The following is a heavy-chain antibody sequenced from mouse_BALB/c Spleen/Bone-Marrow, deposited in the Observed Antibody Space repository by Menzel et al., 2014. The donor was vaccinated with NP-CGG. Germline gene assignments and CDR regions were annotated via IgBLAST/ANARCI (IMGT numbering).Heavy chain of an antibody. CDR1: GFTFSSFG. CDR2: ISSGSSTI. Sequence: EAKLVESGGGLVQPGGSRKLSCAASGFTFSSFGMHWVRQAPEKGLEWVAYISSGSSTIYYADTVKGRFTISRDNPKNTLFLQMTSLRSEDTAMYYCARSDGNYDYAMDYWGQGTSVTVSS. J-gene: IGHJ4*01. V-gene: IGHV5-17*02. CDR3: ARSDGNYDYAMDY. D-gene: IGHD2-1*01.